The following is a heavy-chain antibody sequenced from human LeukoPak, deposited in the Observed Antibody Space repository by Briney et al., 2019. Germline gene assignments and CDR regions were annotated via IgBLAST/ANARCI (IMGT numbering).Heavy chain of an antibody. V-gene: IGHV3-21*01. CDR3: ARGHTAVTRHFDF. CDR1: GFTFSTYS. CDR2: ISSSSSYI. D-gene: IGHD4-17*01. Sequence: GGSLRLSCVDSGFTFSTYSMNWVRQAPGKGLEWVSSISSSSSYIYYGDSVKGRFTISRDNAKNSLYLQMNSLRAEDTAVYYCARGHTAVTRHFDFWGQGTLVTVSS. J-gene: IGHJ4*02.